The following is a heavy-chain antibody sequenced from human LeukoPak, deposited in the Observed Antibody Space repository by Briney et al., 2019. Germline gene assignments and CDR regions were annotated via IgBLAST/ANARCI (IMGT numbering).Heavy chain of an antibody. CDR1: GGSISSYY. V-gene: IGHV4-4*07. CDR2: IYTSGST. J-gene: IGHJ6*03. D-gene: IGHD6-13*01. CDR3: ARSRAAAGPSYYYYYYMDV. Sequence: SETLSLTCTVSGGSISSYYWSWIRQPAGKGLEWIGRIYTSGSTNYNPSLKSRVTISVDTSKNQFSLKLNSVTAADTAVYYCARSRAAAGPSYYYYYYMDVWGKGTTVTISS.